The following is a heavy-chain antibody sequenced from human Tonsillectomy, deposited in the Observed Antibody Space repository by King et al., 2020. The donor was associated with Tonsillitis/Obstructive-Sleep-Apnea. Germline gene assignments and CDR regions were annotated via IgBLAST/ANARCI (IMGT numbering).Heavy chain of an antibody. Sequence: QLVQSGAEVKKPGSSVKGSCKASGGTFSSYAISWVRQAPGQGLEWMGGIIPIFGTANYAQKFQGSGKMTADESTRTACMERSSLRSEDTAVYYCAGSIVVVPAAYYYYYYYMDVWGKGTTVTVSS. J-gene: IGHJ6*03. D-gene: IGHD2-2*01. V-gene: IGHV1-69*01. CDR3: AGSIVVVPAAYYYYYYYMDV. CDR1: GGTFSSYA. CDR2: IIPIFGTA.